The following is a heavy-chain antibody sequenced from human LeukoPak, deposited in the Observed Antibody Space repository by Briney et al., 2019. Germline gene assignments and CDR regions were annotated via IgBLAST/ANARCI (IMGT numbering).Heavy chain of an antibody. J-gene: IGHJ5*02. D-gene: IGHD3-3*01. CDR3: ARAPVTTNWFDP. CDR2: INPSGGST. V-gene: IGHV1-46*01. CDR1: GYTFTSYA. Sequence: GASVKVSCKASGYTFTSYAMNWVRQAPGQGLEWMGIINPSGGSTSYAQKFQGRVTMTRDTSTSTVYMELSSLRSEDTAVYYCARAPVTTNWFDPWGQGTLVTVSS.